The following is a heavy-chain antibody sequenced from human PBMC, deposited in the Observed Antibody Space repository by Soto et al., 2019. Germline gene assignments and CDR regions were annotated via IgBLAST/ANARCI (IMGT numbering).Heavy chain of an antibody. D-gene: IGHD2-2*02. Sequence: GGSLRLSCAASGFTFSSYGMHWVRQAPGKGLEWVAVISYDGSNKYYADSVKGRFTISRDNSKNTLYLQMNSLRAEDTAVYYCAKGDYQLLYWPENFDYRRKGTLVTVSS. CDR2: ISYDGSNK. V-gene: IGHV3-30*18. J-gene: IGHJ4*02. CDR1: GFTFSSYG. CDR3: AKGDYQLLYWPENFDY.